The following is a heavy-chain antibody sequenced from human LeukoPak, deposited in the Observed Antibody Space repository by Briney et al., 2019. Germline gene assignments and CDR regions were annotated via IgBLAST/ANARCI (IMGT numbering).Heavy chain of an antibody. CDR2: INSDGSTT. CDR1: GFTFSDYY. V-gene: IGHV3-74*01. Sequence: GGSLRLSCAASGFTFSDYYMSWIRQAPGKGLVWVSRINSDGSTTTYADSVKGRFTISRDNAKNTLYLQMNSLRAEDTAVYYCARDFPGKYSSSWYRGGVFDYWGQGTLVTVSS. J-gene: IGHJ4*02. D-gene: IGHD6-13*01. CDR3: ARDFPGKYSSSWYRGGVFDY.